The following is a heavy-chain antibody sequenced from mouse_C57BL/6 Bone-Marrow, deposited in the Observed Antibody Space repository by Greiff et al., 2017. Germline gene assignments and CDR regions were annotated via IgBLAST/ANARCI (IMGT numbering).Heavy chain of an antibody. J-gene: IGHJ4*01. CDR2: IDPSDSYT. CDR1: GYTFTSYW. D-gene: IGHD1-1*01. Sequence: QVQLQQPGAELVRPGTSVKLSCKASGYTFTSYWMHWVKQRPGQGLEWIGVIDPSDSYTNYNQKFKGKATLTVDTSSSTAYMQLSSLTSEDSAVYYCARRRIYSAMDYWGQGTSVTVSS. CDR3: ARRRIYSAMDY. V-gene: IGHV1-59*01.